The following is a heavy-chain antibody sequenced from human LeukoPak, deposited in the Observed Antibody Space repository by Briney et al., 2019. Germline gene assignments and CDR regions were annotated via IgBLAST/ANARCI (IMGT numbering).Heavy chain of an antibody. CDR1: GVAISTYY. D-gene: IGHD3-22*01. V-gene: IGHV4-59*01. CDR2: IYYSGST. CDR3: ARGVHISAYWSSGKNAFDI. Sequence: PETLSLSCTVSGVAISTYYWSWIRQAPGKGLEWIGYIYYSGSTDYHPSLPSRVTISSDTSRNQFSPTLSSVTAAGPAVYYCARGVHISAYWSSGKNAFDIWGQGTMVTVSS. J-gene: IGHJ3*02.